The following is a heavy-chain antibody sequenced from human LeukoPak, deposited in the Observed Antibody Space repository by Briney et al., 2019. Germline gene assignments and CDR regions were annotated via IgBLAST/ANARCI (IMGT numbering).Heavy chain of an antibody. J-gene: IGHJ3*02. V-gene: IGHV3-30*03. CDR2: ISYDGSNK. Sequence: GGSLRLSCAASGFTFSSYGMHWVRQAPGKGLEWVAVISYDGSNKYYADSVKGRFTISRDNSENTLYLQMNSLRAEDTAVYYCARELYEWGAFDIWGQGTMVTVSS. D-gene: IGHD1-26*01. CDR1: GFTFSSYG. CDR3: ARELYEWGAFDI.